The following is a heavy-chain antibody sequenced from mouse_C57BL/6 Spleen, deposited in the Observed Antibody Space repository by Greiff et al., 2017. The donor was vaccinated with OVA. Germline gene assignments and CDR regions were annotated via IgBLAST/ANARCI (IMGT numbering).Heavy chain of an antibody. Sequence: QVHVKQSGPELVKPGASVKISCKASGYTFTDYYINWVKQRPGQGLEWIGWIYPGSGNTKYNEKFKGKATLTVDTSSSTAYMQLSSLTSEDSAVYFCARPTTVVAPYYAMDYWGQGTSVTVSS. V-gene: IGHV1-84*01. CDR2: IYPGSGNT. CDR3: ARPTTVVAPYYAMDY. J-gene: IGHJ4*01. D-gene: IGHD1-1*01. CDR1: GYTFTDYY.